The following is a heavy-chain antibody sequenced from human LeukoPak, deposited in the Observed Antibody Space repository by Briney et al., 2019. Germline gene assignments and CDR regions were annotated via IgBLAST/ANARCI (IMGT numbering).Heavy chain of an antibody. V-gene: IGHV4-34*01. Sequence: PSETLSLTCAVYGGSFSGYYWTWIRQPPGKGLEWIGEIHYSGSATYNPSLKSRVTISVDTSKNQFSLKLSSVTAADTAVYYCARASADTAMVYFDYWGQGTLVTVSS. D-gene: IGHD5-18*01. CDR2: IHYSGSA. CDR3: ARASADTAMVYFDY. CDR1: GGSFSGYY. J-gene: IGHJ4*02.